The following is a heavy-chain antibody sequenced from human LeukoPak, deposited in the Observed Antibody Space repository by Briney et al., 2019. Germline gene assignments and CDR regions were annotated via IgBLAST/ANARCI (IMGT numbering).Heavy chain of an antibody. D-gene: IGHD6-13*01. CDR3: ARDGDGAAQLDP. Sequence: AETLSLTCTVSCSSISSDHWTSIRHPAGKGLEWIGRGSASGGTNLNPSLRTGSTISVDKPKQQLSLTVSSVTAAETAVYYCARDGDGAAQLDPWGQGTLVPVSS. V-gene: IGHV4-4*07. CDR2: GSASGGT. J-gene: IGHJ5*02. CDR1: CSSISSDH.